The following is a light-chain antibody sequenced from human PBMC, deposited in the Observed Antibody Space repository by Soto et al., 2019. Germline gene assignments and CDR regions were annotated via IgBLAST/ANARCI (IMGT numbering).Light chain of an antibody. CDR1: SSDVGGYNY. Sequence: QSALTQPASVSGSPGQSITISCTGTSSDVGGYNYVSWYQQHPGKVPKLMIYEVRNWPSGVSNRFSGSKSGNTASLTISGLQAEDEADYYCSSFTSANTWLFGGGTKVTVL. CDR2: EVR. V-gene: IGLV2-14*01. CDR3: SSFTSANTWL. J-gene: IGLJ3*02.